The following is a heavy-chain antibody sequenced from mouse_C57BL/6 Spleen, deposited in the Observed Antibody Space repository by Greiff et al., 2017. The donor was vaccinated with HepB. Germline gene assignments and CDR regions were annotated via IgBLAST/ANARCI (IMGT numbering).Heavy chain of an antibody. J-gene: IGHJ1*03. CDR2: IDPSDSYT. CDR1: GYTFTSYW. D-gene: IGHD1-1*01. V-gene: IGHV1-69*01. CDR3: ARGFPYYYGSGYWYFDV. Sequence: QVQLQQPGAELVMPGASVKLSCKASGYTFTSYWMHWVKQRPGQGLEWIGEIDPSDSYTNYNQKFKGKSTLTVDKSSSTAYMQLSSLTSEDSVVYYCARGFPYYYGSGYWYFDVWGTGTTVTVSS.